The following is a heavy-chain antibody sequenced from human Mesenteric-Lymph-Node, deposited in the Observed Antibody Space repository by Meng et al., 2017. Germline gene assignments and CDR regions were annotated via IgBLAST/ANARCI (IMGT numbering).Heavy chain of an antibody. Sequence: GGSLRLSCTASEFTFSSYAMSWVRQGPGRGLVWVSRINSDGTSRDYAESVKSRFTISRDNAKNTLYLQMNSRTAEGTAVYYCARVGSSAAYTRMGYDYWGQGTLVTVSS. CDR1: EFTFSSYA. D-gene: IGHD3-16*01. CDR3: ARVGSSAAYTRMGYDY. V-gene: IGHV3-74*01. CDR2: INSDGTSR. J-gene: IGHJ4*02.